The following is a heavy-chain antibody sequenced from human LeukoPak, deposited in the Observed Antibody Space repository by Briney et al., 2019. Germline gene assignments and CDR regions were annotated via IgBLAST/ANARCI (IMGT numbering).Heavy chain of an antibody. Sequence: EASVKVSCKASGYTFTSYGISWVRQAPGQGLEWMGWISAYNGNTNYAQKLQGRVAMTTDTSTSTAYMELRSLRSDDTAVYYCARDRGSRMVGAAFDIWGQGTMVTVSS. CDR3: ARDRGSRMVGAAFDI. CDR1: GYTFTSYG. J-gene: IGHJ3*02. V-gene: IGHV1-18*01. D-gene: IGHD3-10*01. CDR2: ISAYNGNT.